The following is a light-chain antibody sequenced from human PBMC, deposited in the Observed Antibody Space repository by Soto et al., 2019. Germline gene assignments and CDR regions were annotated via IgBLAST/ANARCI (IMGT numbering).Light chain of an antibody. CDR3: QQRSNWPPIT. Sequence: EIVLTQSPDTLSLSPGERATLSCRASQSVSSYLAWYQQKPGQAPRLLIYGASNRATGIPARFSGSGSGTDFTLTISSLEPEDFAVYYCQQRSNWPPITFGQGTRLEIK. J-gene: IGKJ5*01. CDR2: GAS. CDR1: QSVSSY. V-gene: IGKV3-11*01.